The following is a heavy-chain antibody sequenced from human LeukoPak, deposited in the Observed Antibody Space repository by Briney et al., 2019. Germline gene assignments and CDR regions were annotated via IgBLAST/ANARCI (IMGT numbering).Heavy chain of an antibody. D-gene: IGHD6-13*01. Sequence: GGSLRLSCAASGFTFSSYWMSWVRQAPGKGLEWVANIKQDGSEKYYVDSVKGRFTISRDNAKNSLYLQMNSLRAEDTAVYSCAREKTGYSSSWMIRDYYYMDVWGKGTTVTISS. CDR2: IKQDGSEK. J-gene: IGHJ6*03. CDR3: AREKTGYSSSWMIRDYYYMDV. V-gene: IGHV3-7*01. CDR1: GFTFSSYW.